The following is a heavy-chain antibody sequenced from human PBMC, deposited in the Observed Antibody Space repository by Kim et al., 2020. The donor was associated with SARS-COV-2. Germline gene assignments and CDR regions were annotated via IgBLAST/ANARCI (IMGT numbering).Heavy chain of an antibody. Sequence: SETLSLTCTVSGGSISSYYWSWIRQPPGKGLEWIGYIYYSGSTNYNPSLKSRVTISVDTSKNQFSLKLSSVTAADTAVYYCARHGGDWYYDFWSGYRYY. D-gene: IGHD3-3*01. CDR2: IYYSGST. CDR3: ARHGGDWYYDFWSGYRYY. V-gene: IGHV4-59*08. J-gene: IGHJ4*01. CDR1: GGSISSYY.